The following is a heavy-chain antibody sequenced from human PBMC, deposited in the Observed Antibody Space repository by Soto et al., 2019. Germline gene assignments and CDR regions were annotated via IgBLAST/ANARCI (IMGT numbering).Heavy chain of an antibody. D-gene: IGHD3-10*01. CDR3: ARDGGRPQNYYYYYMDV. V-gene: IGHV1-2*04. CDR1: GYTFTGYY. Sequence: ASVTVSCKASGYTFTGYYMHWVRQAPGQGLEWMGWINPNSGGTNYAQKFQGWVTMTRDTSISTAYMELSRLRSDDTAVYYCARDGGRPQNYYYYYMDVWGKGTTVTVSS. CDR2: INPNSGGT. J-gene: IGHJ6*03.